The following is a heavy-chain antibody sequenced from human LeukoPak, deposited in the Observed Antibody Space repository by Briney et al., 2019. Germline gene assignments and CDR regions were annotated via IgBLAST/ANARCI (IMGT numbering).Heavy chain of an antibody. CDR3: ARDLPIDY. CDR1: RFTFSSYY. Sequence: GGSLRLSCAASRFTFSSYYMNWVRQAPGKGLEWVSYISSSGSPIYYADSVKGRFTVSRDNAKNSLYLQMNSLRVEDTAVYYCARDLPIDYWGQGTLVTASS. V-gene: IGHV3-48*01. J-gene: IGHJ4*02. CDR2: ISSSGSPI.